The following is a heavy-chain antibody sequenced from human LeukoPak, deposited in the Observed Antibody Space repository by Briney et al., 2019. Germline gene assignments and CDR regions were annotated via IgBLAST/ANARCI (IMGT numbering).Heavy chain of an antibody. CDR3: ASRDTATGLD. CDR1: GGSFSGYY. Sequence: PSETLSLTCAVYGGSFSGYYWSWIRQPPGKGLEWIGEINHSGSTNYNPSLKSRVTISVDTSKNQFSLKLSSVTAADTAVYYCASRDTATGLDWGQGTLDTVSS. V-gene: IGHV4-34*01. CDR2: INHSGST. J-gene: IGHJ4*02. D-gene: IGHD5-18*01.